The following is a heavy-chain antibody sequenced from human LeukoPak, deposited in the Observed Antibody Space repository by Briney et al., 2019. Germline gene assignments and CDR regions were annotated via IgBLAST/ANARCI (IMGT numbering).Heavy chain of an antibody. CDR1: GGSISSYY. CDR2: IYYTGNT. Sequence: SETLSLTCTVSGGSISSYYWSWIRQPAGKGLEWIGYIYYTGNTNYNPSLKSRVTISVDTSKNQFSLKLSSVTAADTAVYYCARDRLQLQSWGQGTLVTVSS. D-gene: IGHD1-1*01. CDR3: ARDRLQLQS. J-gene: IGHJ5*02. V-gene: IGHV4-59*01.